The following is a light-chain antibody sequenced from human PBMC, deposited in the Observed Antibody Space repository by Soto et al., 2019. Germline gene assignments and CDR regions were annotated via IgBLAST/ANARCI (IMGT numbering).Light chain of an antibody. J-gene: IGLJ1*01. Sequence: QSVLTQPPSASGTPGQRVTISCSGSTSNIGSNTVNWYQLLPGTAPKLLIYINSQRPSGVPDRFSGSKSGTSASLATSGLQAEDEADYCCAAWDDSLNGYAFGTGTKVTVL. CDR2: INS. CDR3: AAWDDSLNGYA. V-gene: IGLV1-44*01. CDR1: TSNIGSNT.